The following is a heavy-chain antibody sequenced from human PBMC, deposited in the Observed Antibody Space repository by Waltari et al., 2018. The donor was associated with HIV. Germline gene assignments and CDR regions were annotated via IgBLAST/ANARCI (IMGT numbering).Heavy chain of an antibody. V-gene: IGHV3-33*01. J-gene: IGHJ6*02. CDR1: GFTSSSNG. CDR2: IWYDGSNK. Sequence: QVQLVESGGGVVQPGRSLRLSCAALGFTSSSNGMHWVRQAPGKGLEWVAVIWYDGSNKYYADSVKGRFSISRDNSKNTLYLQMNSLRAEDTAVYFCARRGVLTYYYTMDVWGQGTTVTVSS. D-gene: IGHD3-10*01. CDR3: ARRGVLTYYYTMDV.